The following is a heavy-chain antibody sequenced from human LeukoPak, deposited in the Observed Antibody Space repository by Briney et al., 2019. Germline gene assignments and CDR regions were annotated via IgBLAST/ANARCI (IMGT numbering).Heavy chain of an antibody. CDR2: ISYDGSNK. D-gene: IGHD3-9*01. Sequence: GGSLRLSCAASGFTFSSYAMHWVRQAPGKGLEWVAVISYDGSNKYYADSVKGRFTISRDNSKNTLYLQMNSLRAEDTAVYYCARGILTGSDYWGQGTLVIVSS. J-gene: IGHJ4*02. CDR3: ARGILTGSDY. V-gene: IGHV3-30*04. CDR1: GFTFSSYA.